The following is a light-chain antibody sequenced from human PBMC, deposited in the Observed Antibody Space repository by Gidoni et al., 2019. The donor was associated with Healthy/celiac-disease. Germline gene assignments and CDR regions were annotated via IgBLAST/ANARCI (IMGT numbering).Light chain of an antibody. V-gene: IGKV3-20*01. J-gene: IGKJ2*01. CDR2: GAS. CDR3: QQYGGSPAAYT. CDR1: QSVYSHY. Sequence: EIVLTQSPGTLSLSPGDSATLSCRASQSVYSHYLAWYQQRPGQSPMLLIYGASNRATGIPERFSGSGSGTDFTLSISRLEPEDFGVYYCQQYGGSPAAYTFGQGTKLEIK.